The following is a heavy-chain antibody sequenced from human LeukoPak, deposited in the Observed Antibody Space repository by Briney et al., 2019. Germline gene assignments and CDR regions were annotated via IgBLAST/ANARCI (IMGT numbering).Heavy chain of an antibody. V-gene: IGHV3-66*01. CDR1: GLTVSSNY. CDR2: LYSGGST. J-gene: IGHJ4*02. CDR3: VYSGNFPFDY. D-gene: IGHD1-26*01. Sequence: AGGSLRLSCEVSGLTVSSNYMNWVRQAPGKGLEWVSVLYSGGSTYYADSVKGRFTISRDNAKNTLFLQMNSLRAEDTAVYYCVYSGNFPFDYWGQGTLVTVSS.